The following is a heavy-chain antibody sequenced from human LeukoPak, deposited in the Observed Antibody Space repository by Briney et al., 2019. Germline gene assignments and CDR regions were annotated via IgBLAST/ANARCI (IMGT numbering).Heavy chain of an antibody. CDR1: EYTFTSYA. Sequence: ASVKVSCKASEYTFTSYAMHWVRQAPGQRLEWMGWINAGNGNTKYSQKFQGRVTITRDTSVSTAYMELSSLRSEDTAVYYCARVSITMVRGVTYYFDYWGQGTLVTVSS. D-gene: IGHD3-10*01. CDR3: ARVSITMVRGVTYYFDY. V-gene: IGHV1-3*01. J-gene: IGHJ4*02. CDR2: INAGNGNT.